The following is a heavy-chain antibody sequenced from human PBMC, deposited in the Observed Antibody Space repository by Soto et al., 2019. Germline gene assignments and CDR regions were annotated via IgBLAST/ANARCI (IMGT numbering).Heavy chain of an antibody. CDR2: IYYSGST. CDR1: GGSISSYY. D-gene: IGHD3-3*01. J-gene: IGHJ6*03. CDR3: ARTIFGVVIKTFLGNYYYYMDV. V-gene: IGHV4-59*08. Sequence: SETLSLTCTVSGGSISSYYWSWIRQPPGKGLEWIGYIYYSGSTNYNPSLKSRVTISVDTSKNQFSLKLSSVTAADTAVYYCARTIFGVVIKTFLGNYYYYMDVWGKGTTVTVSS.